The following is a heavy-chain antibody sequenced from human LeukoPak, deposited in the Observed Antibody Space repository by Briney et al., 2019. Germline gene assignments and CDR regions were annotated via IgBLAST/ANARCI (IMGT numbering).Heavy chain of an antibody. D-gene: IGHD3/OR15-3a*01. CDR2: IYSGGST. J-gene: IGHJ6*02. CDR1: GFTVSSNY. Sequence: GGSLRLSCAASGFTVSSNYMTWVRQAPGKGLEWVSVIYSGGSTYYADSVKGRFTISRDNSKNTVYLQINSLRAEDTAVYYCARDVVGPNRWVYGMDVWGLGTTVTVSS. V-gene: IGHV3-53*01. CDR3: ARDVVGPNRWVYGMDV.